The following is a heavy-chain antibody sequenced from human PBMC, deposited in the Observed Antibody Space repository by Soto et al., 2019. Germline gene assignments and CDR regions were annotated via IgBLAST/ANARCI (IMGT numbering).Heavy chain of an antibody. Sequence: SQTMSLTCTVSGDSISSYYWSWIRQPPGKGLEWIGYIYYSGSTSYNPSLKSRVTISVDTSKNQFSLKLSSVTAADTAVYYCARVESGSRQIYFDYWGQGTLVT. CDR2: IYYSGST. CDR1: GDSISSYY. V-gene: IGHV4-59*01. CDR3: ARVESGSRQIYFDY. J-gene: IGHJ4*02. D-gene: IGHD6-13*01.